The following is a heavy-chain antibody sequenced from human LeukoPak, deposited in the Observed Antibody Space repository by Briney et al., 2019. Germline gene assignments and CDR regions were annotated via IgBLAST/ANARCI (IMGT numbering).Heavy chain of an antibody. V-gene: IGHV4-39*07. CDR3: ARDVSERWYPI. J-gene: IGHJ3*02. D-gene: IGHD5-24*01. CDR2: IYYSGST. Sequence: SETLSLTCTVSGGSISSSSYYWGWIRQPPGKGLEWIGSIYYSGSTYYNPSLKSRVTISVDTSKNQFSLKLSSVTATDTAVYYCARDVSERWYPIWGQGTMVTVTS. CDR1: GGSISSSSYY.